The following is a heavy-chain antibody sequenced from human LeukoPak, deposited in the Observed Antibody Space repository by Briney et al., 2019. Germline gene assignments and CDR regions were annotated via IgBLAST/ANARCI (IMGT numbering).Heavy chain of an antibody. CDR2: IYTSGST. CDR1: GGSISSGSYY. Sequence: SQTLSLTCTVSGGSISSGSYYWNWIRQPAGKGLEWIGRIYTSGSTYYNPSLKSRVTISVDTSKNQFSLKLSSVTAADTAVYYCARGGRDGYNNWFDPWGQGTLVTVSS. CDR3: ARGGRDGYNNWFDP. J-gene: IGHJ5*02. V-gene: IGHV4-61*02. D-gene: IGHD5-24*01.